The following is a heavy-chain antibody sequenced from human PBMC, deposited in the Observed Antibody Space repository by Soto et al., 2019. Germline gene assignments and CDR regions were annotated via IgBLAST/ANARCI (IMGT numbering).Heavy chain of an antibody. CDR3: AREASGYDF. CDR2: IIPVFGRP. Sequence: SVKVSCKASGGTFSSFGISWVRQAPGQGLEWMGGIIPVFGRPNYAQRFRGRLTITADESTNTSYMELIDLTSEDTAVYYCAREASGYDFWGQGTQVPVSS. V-gene: IGHV1-69*13. D-gene: IGHD5-12*01. CDR1: GGTFSSFG. J-gene: IGHJ1*01.